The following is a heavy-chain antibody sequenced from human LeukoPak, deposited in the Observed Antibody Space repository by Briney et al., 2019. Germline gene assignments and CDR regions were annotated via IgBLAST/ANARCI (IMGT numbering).Heavy chain of an antibody. CDR3: ARAGPATTPPDY. V-gene: IGHV1-8*02. CDR1: GYSFTSYW. J-gene: IGHJ4*02. Sequence: GESLKISCKGSGYSFTSYWIGWVRQATGQGLEWMGWMNPNSGNTGYAQKFQGRVTMTRNTSISTAYMELSSLRSEDTAVYYCARAGPATTPPDYWGQGTLVTVSS. D-gene: IGHD5-12*01. CDR2: MNPNSGNT.